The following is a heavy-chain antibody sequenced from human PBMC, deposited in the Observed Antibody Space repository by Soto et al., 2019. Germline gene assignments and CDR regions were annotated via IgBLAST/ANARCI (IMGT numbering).Heavy chain of an antibody. D-gene: IGHD3-22*01. V-gene: IGHV5-10-1*01. J-gene: IGHJ4*02. CDR1: GYSFASYW. Sequence: GESLKISCKGSGYSFASYWITWVRQKPGKGLEWMGRIDPSDSQTYYSPSFRGHVTISVTKSITTVFLQWSSLRASDTAMYYCARQIYDSDTGPNFQYYFDSWGQGAPVTVSS. CDR3: ARQIYDSDTGPNFQYYFDS. CDR2: IDPSDSQT.